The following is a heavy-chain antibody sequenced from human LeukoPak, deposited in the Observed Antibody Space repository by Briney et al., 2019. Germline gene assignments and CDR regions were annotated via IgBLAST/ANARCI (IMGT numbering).Heavy chain of an antibody. D-gene: IGHD6-13*01. Sequence: PGGSLRLSCAASGFTFSSYGMHWVRQAPGKGLEWVAFIRYDGSNKYYADSVKGRFTISRDNSKNTLYLQMNSLRAEDTAVYNCAKDLSYSSSWYPFDYWGQGTLVTVSS. CDR2: IRYDGSNK. CDR1: GFTFSSYG. CDR3: AKDLSYSSSWYPFDY. V-gene: IGHV3-30*02. J-gene: IGHJ4*02.